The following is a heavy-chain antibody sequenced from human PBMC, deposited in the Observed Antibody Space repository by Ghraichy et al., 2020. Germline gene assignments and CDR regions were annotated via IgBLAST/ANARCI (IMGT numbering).Heavy chain of an antibody. CDR2: ISGSGGST. V-gene: IGHV3-23*01. Sequence: GGSLRLSCAASGFTFSSYAMSWVRQAPGKGLEWVSAISGSGGSTYYADSVKGRFTISRDNSKNTLYLQMNSLRAEDTAVYYCAKDQCGGDCYYWYFDLWGRGTLVTVSS. CDR1: GFTFSSYA. CDR3: AKDQCGGDCYYWYFDL. D-gene: IGHD2-21*02. J-gene: IGHJ2*01.